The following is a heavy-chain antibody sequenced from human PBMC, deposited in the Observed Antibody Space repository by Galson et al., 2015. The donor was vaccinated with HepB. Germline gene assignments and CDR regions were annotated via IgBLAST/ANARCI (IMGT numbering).Heavy chain of an antibody. D-gene: IGHD2-15*01. J-gene: IGHJ5*02. CDR2: INAGNGNT. Sequence: SVKVSCKASGYTFTSYAMHWVRQAPGQRLEWMGWINAGNGNTKYSQKFQGRVTITRDTSASTAYMELSSLRSEDTAVYYCARDRIPGYCSGGSCYLYNWFDPWGQGTLVTVSS. CDR1: GYTFTSYA. V-gene: IGHV1-3*01. CDR3: ARDRIPGYCSGGSCYLYNWFDP.